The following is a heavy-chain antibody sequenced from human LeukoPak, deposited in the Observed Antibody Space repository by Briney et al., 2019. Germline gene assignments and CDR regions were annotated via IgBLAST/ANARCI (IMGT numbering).Heavy chain of an antibody. Sequence: SETLSLTCTVSGDSIISSTYYWGWIRQPPGKGLEWIGSVYYSGSTYYNPSLKSRATMSVDTSKNQFSLKLSSVTAADTAVYYCARHYRAYYTGPLDYWGQGTLVTVSS. CDR1: GDSIISSTYY. CDR2: VYYSGST. D-gene: IGHD3-3*01. J-gene: IGHJ4*02. CDR3: ARHYRAYYTGPLDY. V-gene: IGHV4-39*01.